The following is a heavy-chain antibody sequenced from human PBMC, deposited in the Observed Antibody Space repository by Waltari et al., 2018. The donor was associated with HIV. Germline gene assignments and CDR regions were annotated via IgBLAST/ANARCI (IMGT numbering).Heavy chain of an antibody. CDR2: IYYSGST. D-gene: IGHD3-22*01. CDR1: GGSISSSSYY. CDR3: ARVCHDSSGYYYVGRYNWFDP. V-gene: IGHV4-39*07. J-gene: IGHJ5*02. Sequence: QLQLQELGPGLVKPSETLSLTCTVSGGSISSSSYYWGWIRQPPGKGLEWIGSIYYSGSTYYNPSLKSRVTISVDTSKNQFSLKLSSVTAADTAVYYCARVCHDSSGYYYVGRYNWFDPWGQGTLVTVSS.